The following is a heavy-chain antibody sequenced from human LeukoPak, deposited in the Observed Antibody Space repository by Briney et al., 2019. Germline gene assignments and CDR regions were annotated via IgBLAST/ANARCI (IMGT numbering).Heavy chain of an antibody. J-gene: IGHJ4*02. Sequence: GGSLILSCAVSGLTFSRYAMSWVRQAPGKGLEWVSAISESGSGTYYADSVKGRFTISRDNSKDTLSLQMNSLRAEDTAVYYCAKDIAQGYTFGSIEQDYWGQGTLVTVSS. CDR1: GLTFSRYA. CDR2: ISESGSGT. D-gene: IGHD5-18*01. CDR3: AKDIAQGYTFGSIEQDY. V-gene: IGHV3-23*01.